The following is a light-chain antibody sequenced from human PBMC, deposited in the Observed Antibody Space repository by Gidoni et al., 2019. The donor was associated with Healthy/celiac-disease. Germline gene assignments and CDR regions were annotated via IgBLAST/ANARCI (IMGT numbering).Light chain of an antibody. V-gene: IGKV1-39*01. Sequence: DIQITQSPSSLSASVGDRVTITCRASQSISSYLNWYQQKPGKAPKLLIYAASTLQSGVPSRFSGSGSGTDFTLTISSLQPEDFATYYCQQNYSTPCSFGQGTKVEIK. J-gene: IGKJ2*04. CDR3: QQNYSTPCS. CDR2: AAS. CDR1: QSISSY.